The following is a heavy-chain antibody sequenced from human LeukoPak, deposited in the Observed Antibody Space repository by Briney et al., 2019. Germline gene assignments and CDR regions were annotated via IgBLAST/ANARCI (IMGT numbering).Heavy chain of an antibody. CDR2: INPNSGGT. J-gene: IGHJ4*02. V-gene: IGHV1-2*02. CDR1: GYTFTSYG. D-gene: IGHD3-16*02. Sequence: ASVKVSCKASGYTFTSYGISWVRQAPGQGLEWMGWINPNSGGTNYAQKFQGRVTMTRDTSISTAYMELSRLRSDDTAVYYCATLPFGGVIANFDYWGQGTLVTVSS. CDR3: ATLPFGGVIANFDY.